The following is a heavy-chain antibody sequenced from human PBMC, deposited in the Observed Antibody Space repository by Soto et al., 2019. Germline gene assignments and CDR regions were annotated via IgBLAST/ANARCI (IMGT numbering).Heavy chain of an antibody. CDR3: AREQYPGGYCGGDCYYGVLAY. CDR2: ISYDGSNK. Sequence: QVQLVESGGGVVQPGRSLRLSCAASGFTFSSYAMHWVRQAPGKGLEWVAVISYDGSNKYYADSVKGRFTISRDNSKNTLYLQMNSLRAEDTALYYCAREQYPGGYCGGDCYYGVLAYWGQGTLVTVSS. V-gene: IGHV3-30-3*01. D-gene: IGHD2-21*02. CDR1: GFTFSSYA. J-gene: IGHJ4*02.